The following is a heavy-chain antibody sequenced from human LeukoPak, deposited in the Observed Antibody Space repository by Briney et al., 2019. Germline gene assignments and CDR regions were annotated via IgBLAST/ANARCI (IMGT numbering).Heavy chain of an antibody. CDR2: IIPIFGTA. CDR3: ARTSREMTTSTGYFDY. CDR1: GYTFTSYY. D-gene: IGHD5-24*01. Sequence: GASVQVSCKASGYTFTSYYMHWVRQAPGQGLEWMGGIIPIFGTANYAQKFQGRVTITADESTSTAYMGLSSLRSEDTAVYYCARTSREMTTSTGYFDYWGQGTLVTVSS. V-gene: IGHV1-69*13. J-gene: IGHJ4*02.